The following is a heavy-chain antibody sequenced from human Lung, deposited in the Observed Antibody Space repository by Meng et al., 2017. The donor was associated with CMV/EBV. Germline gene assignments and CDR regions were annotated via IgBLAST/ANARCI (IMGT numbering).Heavy chain of an antibody. D-gene: IGHD3-22*01. V-gene: IGHV1-3*01. J-gene: IGHJ4*02. CDR1: GYTLTSYA. CDR3: ARAGYDSSGYYPQPFDY. CDR2: INAGNGNT. Sequence: QVQVVQVGAEVKKPGASVKVSFKASGYTLTSYAMHWVRQAPGQRLEWMGWINAGNGNTKYSQRFQGRVTITRDTSASTAYMELSSLRSEDTTVYYCARAGYDSSGYYPQPFDYWGQGTLVTVSS.